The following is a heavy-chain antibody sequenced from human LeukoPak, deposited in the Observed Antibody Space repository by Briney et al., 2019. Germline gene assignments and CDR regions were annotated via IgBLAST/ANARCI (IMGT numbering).Heavy chain of an antibody. D-gene: IGHD6-19*01. J-gene: IGHJ3*02. CDR3: AKQEGSGWYFDAFDI. V-gene: IGHV3-23*01. Sequence: GGSLSLSCAASGVTLSSHAMSWARQPPGEGLECVSAIHGSSGNPYYADYVKGRFTIYRDNSKNTLYLQMNSLRDEDTAVYYCAKQEGSGWYFDAFDIWGQGTMVTVSS. CDR2: IHGSSGNP. CDR1: GVTLSSHA.